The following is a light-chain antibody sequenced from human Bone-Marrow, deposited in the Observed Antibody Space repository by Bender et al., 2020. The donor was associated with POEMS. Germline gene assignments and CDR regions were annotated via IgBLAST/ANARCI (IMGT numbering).Light chain of an antibody. J-gene: IGLJ1*01. CDR3: QAWDSNTAREV. CDR1: KLSNQY. CDR2: QDN. V-gene: IGLV3-1*01. Sequence: FELTQPPSVSVSPGQTARITCSGDKLSNQYSSWYQQKSGQSPALVIYQDNKRPSGIPERFSGSNSGNTATLTISGTQSIDEADYYCQAWDSNTAREVFGTGTKVIVL.